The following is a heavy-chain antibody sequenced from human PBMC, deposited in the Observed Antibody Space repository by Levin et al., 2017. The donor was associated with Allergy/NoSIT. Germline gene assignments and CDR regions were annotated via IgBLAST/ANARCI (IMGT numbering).Heavy chain of an antibody. CDR1: GFTFSSYS. CDR3: ARENYDILTGFDY. D-gene: IGHD3-9*01. Sequence: GGSLRLSCAASGFTFSSYSMNWFRQAPGKGLEWVSYISSSSSTIYYADSVKGRFTISRDNAKNSLYLQMNSLRAEDTAVYYCARENYDILTGFDYWGQGTLVTVSS. J-gene: IGHJ4*02. V-gene: IGHV3-48*01. CDR2: ISSSSSTI.